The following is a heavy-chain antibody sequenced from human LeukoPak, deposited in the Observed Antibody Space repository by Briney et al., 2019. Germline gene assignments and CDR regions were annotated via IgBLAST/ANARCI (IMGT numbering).Heavy chain of an antibody. J-gene: IGHJ5*02. CDR2: INPNSGGT. CDR1: GYTFTGYY. V-gene: IGHV1-2*02. D-gene: IGHD1-26*01. CDR3: ARGGPSGSYLDWFDP. Sequence: ASVKVFCKASGYTFTGYYMHWVRQAPGQGLEWMGWINPNSGGTNYAQKFQGRVTMTRDTSISTAYMELSRLRSDDTAVYYCARGGPSGSYLDWFDPWGQGTLVTVSS.